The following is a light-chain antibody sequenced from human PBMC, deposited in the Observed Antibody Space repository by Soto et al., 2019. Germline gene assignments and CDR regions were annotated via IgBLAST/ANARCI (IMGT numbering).Light chain of an antibody. V-gene: IGKV3-15*01. CDR1: QSVSSN. CDR3: QQYNDWPLS. J-gene: IGKJ4*01. CDR2: GAS. Sequence: DIVMTQSPATLSVSPGERATLSCRASQSVSSNLAWYQQIPGQAPRLLIYGASTRATGITARISGSGSGTEFTLTISSLQSEDFAVYYCQQYNDWPLSFGGGTKVEIK.